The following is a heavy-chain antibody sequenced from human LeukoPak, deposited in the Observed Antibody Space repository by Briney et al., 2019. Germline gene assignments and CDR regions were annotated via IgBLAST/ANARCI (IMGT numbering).Heavy chain of an antibody. V-gene: IGHV3-30*04. D-gene: IGHD2-15*01. CDR3: ARDRGGYCSGGSCYGLDV. CDR1: GFTFSSYA. J-gene: IGHJ6*02. CDR2: ISYDGSNK. Sequence: PGGSLRLSCAASGFTFSSYAMHWVRQAPGKGLKWVAVISYDGSNKYYADSVKGRFTISRDNSKNTLYLQMNSLRAEDTAVYYCARDRGGYCSGGSCYGLDVWGQGTTVTVSS.